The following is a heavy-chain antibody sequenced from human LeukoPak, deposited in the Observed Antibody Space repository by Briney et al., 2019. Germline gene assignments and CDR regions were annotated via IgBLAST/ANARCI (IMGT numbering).Heavy chain of an antibody. D-gene: IGHD2-2*01. Sequence: HTGGSLRLSCAASGFTFSSYAMSWVRQAPGKGLEWVSAISGRGGSTYYADSVKGRFTISRDNSKNTLYLQMNSLRAEDTAVYYCAKPLGSTSCYSVWGQGTTVTVSS. J-gene: IGHJ6*02. CDR1: GFTFSSYA. CDR3: AKPLGSTSCYSV. V-gene: IGHV3-23*01. CDR2: ISGRGGST.